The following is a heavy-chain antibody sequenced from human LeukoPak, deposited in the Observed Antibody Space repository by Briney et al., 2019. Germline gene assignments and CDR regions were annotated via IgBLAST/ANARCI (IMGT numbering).Heavy chain of an antibody. V-gene: IGHV1-2*04. Sequence: ASVKVSCKASGYTFTGYYMHWVRQAPGQGLEWMGWINPNSGGTNYAQKFQGWVTMTRDTSISTAYMELSRLRSDDTAVYYCARATAMPTSYYYYGMDVWGQGTTVTVSS. CDR1: GYTFTGYY. CDR2: INPNSGGT. D-gene: IGHD5-18*01. CDR3: ARATAMPTSYYYYGMDV. J-gene: IGHJ6*02.